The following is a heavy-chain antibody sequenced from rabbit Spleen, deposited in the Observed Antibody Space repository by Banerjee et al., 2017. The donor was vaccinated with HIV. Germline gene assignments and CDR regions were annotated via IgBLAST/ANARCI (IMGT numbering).Heavy chain of an antibody. CDR2: IAAGVSGTT. Sequence: LEESGGGLVKPGGTLTLTCTVSGFSFSSNWICWVRQAPGKGLEWIACIAAGVSGTTYYATWAKGRFTISNHSSTTVTLQMTSLTVADTATYFCARFYAGYGDFGHAAMWGQGTLVTVS. CDR3: ARFYAGYGDFGHAAM. V-gene: IGHV1S45*01. D-gene: IGHD7-1*01. CDR1: GFSFSSNW. J-gene: IGHJ4*01.